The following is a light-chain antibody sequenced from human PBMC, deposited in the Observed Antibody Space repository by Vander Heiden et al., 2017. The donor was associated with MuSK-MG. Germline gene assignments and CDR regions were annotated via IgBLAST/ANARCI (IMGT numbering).Light chain of an antibody. Sequence: QSVLTQPPSASGTPGQRVPISCSGSSSNIGSSYVNWYQQFPGTAPQLLIHNNYQRPSGVPDRFSGSKSGTSASLAISGRQSEDEADYYCATWDDILWVFGGGTKLTVL. CDR3: ATWDDILWV. CDR2: NNY. CDR1: SSNIGSSY. J-gene: IGLJ3*02. V-gene: IGLV1-44*01.